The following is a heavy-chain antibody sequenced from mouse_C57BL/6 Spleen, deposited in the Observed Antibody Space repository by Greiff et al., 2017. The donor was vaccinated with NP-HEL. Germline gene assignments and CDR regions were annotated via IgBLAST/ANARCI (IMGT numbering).Heavy chain of an antibody. V-gene: IGHV14-2*01. Sequence: VQLQQSGAELVKPGASVKLSCKASGFNIKDYYMHWVKQRTEQGLEWIGRIDPEDGETKYAPKFQGKATITADTSSNTAYLQLSSLTSEYTAVYYCASYYYGSSPWFAYWGKGTLVSVSA. CDR1: GFNIKDYY. CDR3: ASYYYGSSPWFAY. CDR2: IDPEDGET. D-gene: IGHD1-1*01. J-gene: IGHJ3*01.